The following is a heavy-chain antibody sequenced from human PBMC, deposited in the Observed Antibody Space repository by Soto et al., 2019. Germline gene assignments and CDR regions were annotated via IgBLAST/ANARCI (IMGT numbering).Heavy chain of an antibody. CDR1: GFTFSDYW. J-gene: IGHJ4*02. D-gene: IGHD3-10*02. CDR3: VRGSNRWSGMDY. CDR2: ISGDGSST. Sequence: EVKLVESGGNIVQPGGSLGLSCTASGFTFSDYWMYWVRQAPGKGMVWVLRISGDGSSTYYADSLKGRFTISRDNPKNTLYLQMTSLRADVTAAYYCVRGSNRWSGMDYWCQGRLATVS. V-gene: IGHV3-74*01.